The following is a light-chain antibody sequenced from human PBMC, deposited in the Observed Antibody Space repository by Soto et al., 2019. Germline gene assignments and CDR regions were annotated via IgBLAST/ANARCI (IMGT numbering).Light chain of an antibody. CDR1: QIVTSDY. CDR3: QQYGSSPWM. J-gene: IGKJ1*01. V-gene: IGKV3-20*01. CDR2: GTS. Sequence: DIVLTQSPGTLSLSPGERVTLSCRASQIVTSDYLAWYQQKPGQAPRLLIYGTSSRATGIPDRFSGSGSGTDFTLTISRLEPEDFAVYYCQQYGSSPWMFGQGTKVDIK.